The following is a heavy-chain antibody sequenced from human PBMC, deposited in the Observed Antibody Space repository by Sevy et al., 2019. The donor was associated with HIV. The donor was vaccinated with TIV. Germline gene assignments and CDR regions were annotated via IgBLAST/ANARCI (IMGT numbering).Heavy chain of an antibody. D-gene: IGHD3-10*01. J-gene: IGHJ4*02. CDR3: AKGNSGSFDY. Sequence: GGSLRLSCAASGFSFSNYWMHWVRQAPGKGLEWVDNIKQDERERYYVASVKGRFTISRDNAKNSVYLEMNSLRPDDTAIYYCAKGNSGSFDYWGQGTLVTVSS. CDR2: IKQDERER. V-gene: IGHV3-7*01. CDR1: GFSFSNYW.